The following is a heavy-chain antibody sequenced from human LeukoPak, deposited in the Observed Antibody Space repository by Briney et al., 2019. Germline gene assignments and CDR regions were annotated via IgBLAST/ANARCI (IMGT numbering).Heavy chain of an antibody. J-gene: IGHJ4*02. CDR3: ARHIEGWSSSGWPYYFDY. V-gene: IGHV4-59*08. D-gene: IGHD6-19*01. CDR2: IYYSGSI. CDR1: GGSISSYY. Sequence: PSETLSLTCTVSGGSISSYYWSWIRQPPGKGLEWIGYIYYSGSINYNPSLKSRVTISVDTSKNQFSLKLSSVTAADTAVYYCARHIEGWSSSGWPYYFDYWGQGTLVTVSS.